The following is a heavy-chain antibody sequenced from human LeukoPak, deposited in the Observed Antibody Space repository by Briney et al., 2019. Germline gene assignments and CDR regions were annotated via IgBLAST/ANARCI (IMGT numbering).Heavy chain of an antibody. J-gene: IGHJ4*02. CDR3: ASHEGQAKSAFDY. Sequence: SETLSLTCTVSGGSISSYYWSWIRQPPGKGLEWIGYIYYSGSTNYNPSLKSRVTIPVDTSKNQFSLKVSSVTAADTAMYYCASHEGQAKSAFDYWGQGILVTVSS. CDR2: IYYSGST. CDR1: GGSISSYY. V-gene: IGHV4-59*01.